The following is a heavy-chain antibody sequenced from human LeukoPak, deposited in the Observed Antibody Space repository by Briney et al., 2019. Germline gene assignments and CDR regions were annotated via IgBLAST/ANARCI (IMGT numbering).Heavy chain of an antibody. Sequence: ASVKVSCKASTYTFTNYGINWVRQAPGQGLEWMGWISAYNGNIDYAQKFQGRVTMTTDTSTSTAYMELRSLRSDDTAVYYCARVRQQLAPEGIWGQGTLVTVSS. CDR1: TYTFTNYG. CDR2: ISAYNGNI. V-gene: IGHV1-18*01. CDR3: ARVRQQLAPEGI. J-gene: IGHJ4*02. D-gene: IGHD6-13*01.